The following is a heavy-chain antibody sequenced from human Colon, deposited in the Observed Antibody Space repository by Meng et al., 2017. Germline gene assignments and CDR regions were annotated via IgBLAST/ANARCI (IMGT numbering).Heavy chain of an antibody. CDR1: GASVRSPDHQ. CDR3: ARDYWGSLDF. Sequence: QVQLQEAGPGLVRPSETLSLSCAVSGASVRSPDHQWGWVRQPPGKGLEWIGYARIDYANTNYNPSLKSRVNVSLDTSKNQFSLNVRSVTAADTAVYYCARDYWGSLDFWGQGILVTVSS. V-gene: IGHV4-61*08. CDR2: ARIDYANT. D-gene: IGHD3-16*01. J-gene: IGHJ4*02.